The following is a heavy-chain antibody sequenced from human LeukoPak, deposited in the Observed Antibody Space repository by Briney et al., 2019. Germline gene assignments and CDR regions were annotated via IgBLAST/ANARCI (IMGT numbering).Heavy chain of an antibody. V-gene: IGHV1-69*01. J-gene: IGHJ6*03. CDR3: ARTAMASYYMDV. CDR2: IIPIFGTA. Sequence: ASVKVSCKASGGTFSSYAISGVRQAPGQGLEWMGGIIPIFGTANYAQKFQGRVTITADESTSTAYMELSSLRSEDTAVYYCARTAMASYYMDVWGKGTTVTVSS. D-gene: IGHD5-18*01. CDR1: GGTFSSYA.